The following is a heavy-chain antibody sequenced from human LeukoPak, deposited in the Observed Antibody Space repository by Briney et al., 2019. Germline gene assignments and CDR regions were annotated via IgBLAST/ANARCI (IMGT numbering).Heavy chain of an antibody. CDR3: ARAMVTAMLSFDY. J-gene: IGHJ4*02. CDR1: GFTFSSYA. V-gene: IGHV3-30*01. D-gene: IGHD2-21*02. CDR2: ISYDGSNK. Sequence: GRSLRLSCAASGFTFSSYAMHWVRQAPGKGLEWVAVISYDGSNKYYAGSVKGRFTISRGNSKNTLYLQMNSLRAEDTAVYYCARAMVTAMLSFDYWGQGTLVTVSS.